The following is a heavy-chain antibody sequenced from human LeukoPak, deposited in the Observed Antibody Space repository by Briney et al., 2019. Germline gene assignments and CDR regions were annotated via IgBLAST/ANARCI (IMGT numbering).Heavy chain of an antibody. CDR1: GGSISSGSYY. CDR3: ARDARSSWYGGWDWFDP. Sequence: SETLSLTCTVSGGSISSGSYYWSWIRQPAGKGLEWIGRIYTSGNTNYNPSLKSRVTISVDTSENQFSLKLSSVTAADTAVHYCARDARSSWYGGWDWFDPWGQGTLVTVSS. J-gene: IGHJ5*02. D-gene: IGHD6-13*01. V-gene: IGHV4-61*02. CDR2: IYTSGNT.